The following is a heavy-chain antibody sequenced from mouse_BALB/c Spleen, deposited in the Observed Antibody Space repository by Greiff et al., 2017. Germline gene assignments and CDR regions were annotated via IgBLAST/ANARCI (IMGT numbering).Heavy chain of an antibody. CDR3: GRGLYDGYSPFDY. D-gene: IGHD2-3*01. CDR1: GYSFTGYF. V-gene: IGHV1-37*01. Sequence: VHVKQSGPELVKPGASVKISCKASGYSFTGYFMNWVKQSHGKSLEWIGRINPYNGDTFYNQKFKGKATLTVDKSSSTAHMELLSLTSEDSAVYYCGRGLYDGYSPFDYWGQGTTLTVSS. J-gene: IGHJ2*01. CDR2: INPYNGDT.